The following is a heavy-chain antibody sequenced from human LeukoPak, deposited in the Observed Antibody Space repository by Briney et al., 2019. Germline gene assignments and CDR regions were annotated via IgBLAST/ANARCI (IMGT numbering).Heavy chain of an antibody. D-gene: IGHD3-16*01. Sequence: GGSLRLSCAASGFTFSIYEMNWVRQAPGKGLEWVSYISTGGTTIHYADSVKGRFTIPRDNAKNSLYLQMNSLRAEDTAVYYCARSGGNFDYWGQGTLVTVSS. J-gene: IGHJ4*02. V-gene: IGHV3-48*03. CDR3: ARSGGNFDY. CDR1: GFTFSIYE. CDR2: ISTGGTTI.